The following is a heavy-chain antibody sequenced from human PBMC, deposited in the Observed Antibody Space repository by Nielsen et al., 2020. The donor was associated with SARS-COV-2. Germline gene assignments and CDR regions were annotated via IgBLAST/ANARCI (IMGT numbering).Heavy chain of an antibody. D-gene: IGHD3-9*01. CDR3: ARARRFGYDILTSRGTYYFDY. CDR2: INHSGST. J-gene: IGHJ4*02. V-gene: IGHV4-34*01. Sequence: WIRQPPGKGLGWIGEINHSGSTNYNPSLKSRVTISVDTSKNQFSLKLSSVTAADTAVYYCARARRFGYDILTSRGTYYFDYWGQGTLVTVSS.